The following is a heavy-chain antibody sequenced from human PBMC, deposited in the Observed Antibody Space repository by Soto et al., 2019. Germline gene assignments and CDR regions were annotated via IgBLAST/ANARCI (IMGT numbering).Heavy chain of an antibody. CDR3: AKDPNSSGYYYDY. CDR2: ISYDGSYK. CDR1: GFTFSSYG. Sequence: GGSLRLSCAASGFTFSSYGMHWVRQAPGKGLEWVAIISYDGSYKYYADSVKGRFTISRDNSKNALYLQMNSLRAEDTAVYYCAKDPNSSGYYYDYWGQG. D-gene: IGHD3-22*01. J-gene: IGHJ4*02. V-gene: IGHV3-30*18.